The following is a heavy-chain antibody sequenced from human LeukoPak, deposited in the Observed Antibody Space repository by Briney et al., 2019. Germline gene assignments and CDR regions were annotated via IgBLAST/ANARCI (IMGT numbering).Heavy chain of an antibody. CDR2: ISASGATT. J-gene: IGHJ4*02. Sequence: GGSLRLSCAASGFTFSNKAMSWVRQAPGKGLEWVSVISASGATTDYADSVKGRFTISRDNSKNTLYLQMNSLRAEDTAVYYCTKGSYYDNSGRAYFDYWGQGTLVTVSS. CDR1: GFTFSNKA. CDR3: TKGSYYDNSGRAYFDY. D-gene: IGHD3-22*01. V-gene: IGHV3-23*01.